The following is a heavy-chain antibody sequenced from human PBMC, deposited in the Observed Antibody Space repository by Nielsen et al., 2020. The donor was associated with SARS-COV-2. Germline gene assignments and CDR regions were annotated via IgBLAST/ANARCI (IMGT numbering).Heavy chain of an antibody. V-gene: IGHV1-46*01. Sequence: ASVKVSCKASGYTFTSYYMHWVRQAPGQGLEWMGIINPSGGSTSYAQKFQGRVTMTRDTSTSTVYMELSSLRSEDTTVYYCARDAADYYFDYWGQGTLVTVSS. CDR1: GYTFTSYY. D-gene: IGHD2-21*01. CDR2: INPSGGST. J-gene: IGHJ4*02. CDR3: ARDAADYYFDY.